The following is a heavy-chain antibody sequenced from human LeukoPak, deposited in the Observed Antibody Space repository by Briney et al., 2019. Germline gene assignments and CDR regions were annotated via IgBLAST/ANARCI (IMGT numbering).Heavy chain of an antibody. CDR3: ARARGYSYGLDY. CDR1: GGSISSYY. CDR2: IYYSGST. Sequence: SETLSLTCTVSGGSISSYYWSWLRQPPGKGLEWIGYIYYSGSTNYNPSLKSRVTISVDTSKNQFSLKLSSVTAADTAVYYCARARGYSYGLDYWGQGTLVTVSS. J-gene: IGHJ4*02. V-gene: IGHV4-59*12. D-gene: IGHD5-18*01.